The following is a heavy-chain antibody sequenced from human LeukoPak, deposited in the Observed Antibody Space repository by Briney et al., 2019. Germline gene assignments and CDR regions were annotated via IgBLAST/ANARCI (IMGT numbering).Heavy chain of an antibody. CDR1: GGPISSYY. CDR2: IYTGGST. J-gene: IGHJ4*02. V-gene: IGHV4-4*07. D-gene: IGHD6-13*01. CDR3: ARALAAAGRYYFDY. Sequence: SETLSLTCTVSGGPISSYYWSWIRQPAGKGLEWIGRIYTGGSTNYNPSLKSRVTMSVDTSKNQFSLKLSSMTAADTAVYYCARALAAAGRYYFDYWGQGTLVTVSS.